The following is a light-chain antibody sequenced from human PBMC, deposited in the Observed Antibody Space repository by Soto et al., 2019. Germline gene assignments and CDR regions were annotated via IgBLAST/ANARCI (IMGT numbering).Light chain of an antibody. CDR3: QQSYSTLIP. Sequence: AVQMTQSPSSLSASIGDRVIITCRASQGIANELGWYQQRPGKAPKLLINAASTLQSGVPSRFSGSGSGTEFTLTISSLQPEDFATYYCQQSYSTLIPFGQGTRLEI. J-gene: IGKJ5*01. V-gene: IGKV1-6*01. CDR1: QGIANE. CDR2: AAS.